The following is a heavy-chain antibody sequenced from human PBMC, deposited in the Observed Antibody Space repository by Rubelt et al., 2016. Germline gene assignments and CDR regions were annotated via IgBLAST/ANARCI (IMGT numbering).Heavy chain of an antibody. D-gene: IGHD5/OR15-5a*01. CDR3: ARAPQVYCSYGLEV. J-gene: IGHJ6*02. Sequence: GGSLRLSCAASGFTFSDHCLSWVRQAPGKELEWGANINQDGSEKKYVDSMKGRFTISRDNAKNSLFLQMSSLGAEDTAVYYCARAPQVYCSYGLEVWGQGTTVTVSS. V-gene: IGHV3-7*03. CDR1: GFTFSDHC. CDR2: INQDGSEK.